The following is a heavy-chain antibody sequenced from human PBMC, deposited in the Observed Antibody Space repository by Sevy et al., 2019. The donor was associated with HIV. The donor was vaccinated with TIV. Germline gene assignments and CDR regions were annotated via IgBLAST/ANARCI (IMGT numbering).Heavy chain of an antibody. CDR3: AREVPRYCSSTSFYSPWYFQH. CDR1: GFTFSSYA. V-gene: IGHV3-30-3*01. J-gene: IGHJ1*01. CDR2: ISYDGSNK. D-gene: IGHD2-2*02. Sequence: GGSLRLSCAASGFTFSSYAMHWVRQAPGKGLEWVAVISYDGSNKYYADSVKGRFTISRDNSKNTLYLQMNSLRAEDTAVYYCAREVPRYCSSTSFYSPWYFQHWGQGTLVTVSS.